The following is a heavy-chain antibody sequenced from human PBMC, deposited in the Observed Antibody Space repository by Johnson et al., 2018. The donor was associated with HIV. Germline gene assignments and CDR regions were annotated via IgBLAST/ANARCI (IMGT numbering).Heavy chain of an antibody. D-gene: IGHD5/OR15-5a*01. Sequence: MQLVESGGGVVQPGRSLRLSCAASGFTFSSYGMHWVRQAPGKGLEWVANIKQDGSEKYYVDSVKGRFTISRDNSKNTLYLQMNSLRAEDTAVYYCARDNLRSFDIWGQGTMVTVSS. V-gene: IGHV3-7*01. CDR2: IKQDGSEK. CDR1: GFTFSSYG. CDR3: ARDNLRSFDI. J-gene: IGHJ3*02.